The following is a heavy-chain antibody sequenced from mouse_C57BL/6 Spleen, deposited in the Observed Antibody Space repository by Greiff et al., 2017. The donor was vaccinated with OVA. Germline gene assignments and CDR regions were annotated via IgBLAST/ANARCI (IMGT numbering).Heavy chain of an antibody. CDR3: ARGNYYGSSPYYFDY. CDR2: INYDGSST. D-gene: IGHD1-1*01. J-gene: IGHJ2*01. CDR1: GFTFSDYY. V-gene: IGHV5-16*01. Sequence: EVMLVESEGGLVQPGSSMKLSCTASGFTFSDYYMAWVRQVPEKGLEWVANINYDGSSTYYLDSLKSRFIISRDNAKNILYLQMSSLKSEDTATYYCARGNYYGSSPYYFDYWGQGTTLTVSS.